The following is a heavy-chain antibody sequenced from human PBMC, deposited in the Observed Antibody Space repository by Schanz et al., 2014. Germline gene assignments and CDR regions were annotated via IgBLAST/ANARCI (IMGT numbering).Heavy chain of an antibody. CDR1: GFTFSSYA. CDR2: TNGDGTNA. Sequence: VQLLQFGGGVVQPGRSLRLSCAASGFTFSSYAMSWVRQAPGKGLEWVSCTNGDGTNAKYADSVKGRFTISRDNAKKTLSLQMISLRAEDTAIYFCTRSYYDFSWGSYRFRAFDIWGQGTTVIVSS. J-gene: IGHJ3*02. V-gene: IGHV3-74*02. D-gene: IGHD3-16*02. CDR3: TRSYYDFSWGSYRFRAFDI.